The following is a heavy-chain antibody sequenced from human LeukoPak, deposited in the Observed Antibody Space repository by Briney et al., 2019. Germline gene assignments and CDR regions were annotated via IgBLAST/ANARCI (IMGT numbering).Heavy chain of an antibody. J-gene: IGHJ6*01. CDR2: ISHHGSDQ. V-gene: IGHV3-30*18. CDR3: AKASSDSSGYRMDV. CDR1: GFTFSSFG. D-gene: IGHD3-22*01. Sequence: GGSLRLFCAASGFTFSSFGVDWVRQAPGKGLEWVALISHHGSDQYYADSVKGRFTISRDNSKNTLYLQMNSLRAEDTAVYYCAKASSDSSGYRMDVWAEEPSVTVSS.